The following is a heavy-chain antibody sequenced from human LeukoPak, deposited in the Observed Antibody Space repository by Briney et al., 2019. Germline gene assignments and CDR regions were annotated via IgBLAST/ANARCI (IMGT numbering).Heavy chain of an antibody. CDR1: GGSISSGGYS. J-gene: IGHJ4*02. D-gene: IGHD3-22*01. CDR3: ARDYYGVVDY. CDR2: IYHSGST. Sequence: SETLSLTCAVSGGSISSGGYSWNWIRQPPGKGLEWIGYIYHSGSTYYNPSLKSRVTISVDRSKNQFSLKLSSVTAADTAVYYCARDYYGVVDYWGQGTLVTVSS. V-gene: IGHV4-30-2*01.